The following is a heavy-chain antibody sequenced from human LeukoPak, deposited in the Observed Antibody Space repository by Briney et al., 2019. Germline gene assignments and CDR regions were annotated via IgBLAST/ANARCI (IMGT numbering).Heavy chain of an antibody. V-gene: IGHV4-39*01. CDR1: DGSISSSRYY. CDR2: IYYSGTT. CDR3: ARHEWGVTGTSFDP. D-gene: IGHD1-7*01. Sequence: SETLSLTCTVSDGSISSSRYYWGWIRQPPGKGLEWIGSIYYSGTTYYNPSLKSRVTISVDTSKNQFSLKLSSVTAADTTVYYCARHEWGVTGTSFDPWGQGTLVTGSS. J-gene: IGHJ5*02.